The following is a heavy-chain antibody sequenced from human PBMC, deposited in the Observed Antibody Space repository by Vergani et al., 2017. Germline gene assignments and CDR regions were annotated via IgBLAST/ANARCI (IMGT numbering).Heavy chain of an antibody. CDR2: IHHSGDT. D-gene: IGHD3-10*01. CDR3: ARHRGSGGFFPSSYFYGMDV. V-gene: IGHV4-38-2*01. J-gene: IGHJ6*02. CDR1: DSSIMTNPY. Sequence: QVQLQESGPGLVKPSETLTLTCDVSDSSIMTNPYWGWFRQSPGKGLEWIGCIHHSGDTHYNSSLKSRVSISIASSIKFSLSLTSVTAADTAIYYCARHRGSGGFFPSSYFYGMDVWGHGTTVTVSS.